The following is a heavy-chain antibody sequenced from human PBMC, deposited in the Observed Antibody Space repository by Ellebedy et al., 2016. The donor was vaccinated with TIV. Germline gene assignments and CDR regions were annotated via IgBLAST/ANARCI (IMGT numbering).Heavy chain of an antibody. Sequence: PGGSLRLSCAASGFTFSSFGMHWVRRAPGKGLEWVAVISYDGSNKYYADSVKGRITISRDNSKNTLYLQMNRLRAEDTAVYYCAKDTGHSGYDSAMEYWGQGTLVTVSS. D-gene: IGHD5-12*01. J-gene: IGHJ4*02. CDR2: ISYDGSNK. CDR3: AKDTGHSGYDSAMEY. V-gene: IGHV3-30*18. CDR1: GFTFSSFG.